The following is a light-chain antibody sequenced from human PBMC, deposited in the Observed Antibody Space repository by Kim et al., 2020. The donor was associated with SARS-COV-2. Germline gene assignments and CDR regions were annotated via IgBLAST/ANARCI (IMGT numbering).Light chain of an antibody. CDR1: SSDVGSYNL. J-gene: IGLJ2*01. CDR2: EVS. CDR3: CSYAGSVV. V-gene: IGLV2-23*02. Sequence: QSVLTQPASVSGSPGQSITISCTGTSSDVGSYNLVSWYQQHPGNAPKLMIYEVSKRPSGVSNRFSGSKSGNTASLTISGLQAEDEADYYCCSYAGSVVFGGGTQLTVL.